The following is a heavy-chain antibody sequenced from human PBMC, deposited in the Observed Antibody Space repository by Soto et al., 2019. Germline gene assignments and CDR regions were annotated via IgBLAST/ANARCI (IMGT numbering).Heavy chain of an antibody. CDR3: TRVGHSYGYYYYYGMDV. Sequence: PGGALRLNCTDSGFTFGNYAMSWVRQAPGKGLEWVGFIRSKAYGGTTEYAASVKGRFTISRDDSKSIAYLQMNSLKTEDTAVYYCTRVGHSYGYYYYYGMDVWGQGTTVTVS. CDR2: IRSKAYGGTT. CDR1: GFTFGNYA. D-gene: IGHD5-18*01. V-gene: IGHV3-49*04. J-gene: IGHJ6*02.